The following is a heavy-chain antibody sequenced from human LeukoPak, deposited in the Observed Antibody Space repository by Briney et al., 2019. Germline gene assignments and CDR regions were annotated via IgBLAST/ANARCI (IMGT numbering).Heavy chain of an antibody. Sequence: GGSLRLSCAASGFTVSSNYITWVRQAPGKGLEWVSVIYSDGGTYYADSVKGRFSISRDNSKNTVNLQMNRLRAEDTAVYYCARGVNSGRNWLDPWGQGTLVTVSS. CDR1: GFTVSSNY. D-gene: IGHD6-19*01. CDR3: ARGVNSGRNWLDP. CDR2: IYSDGGT. V-gene: IGHV3-66*01. J-gene: IGHJ5*02.